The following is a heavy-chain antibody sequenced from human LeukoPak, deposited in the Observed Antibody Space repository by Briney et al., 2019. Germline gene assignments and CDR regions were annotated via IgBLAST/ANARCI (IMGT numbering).Heavy chain of an antibody. V-gene: IGHV4-59*01. Sequence: SETLSLTCTVSGGSISSYYWSWIRQPPGKGLEWIGYIYYSGSTNYNPSLKSRVTISVDTSKNQFSLKLSSVTAADTAVYYCARGTEWMGATTFDYWGQGTLVTVSS. J-gene: IGHJ4*02. CDR3: ARGTEWMGATTFDY. CDR1: GGSISSYY. D-gene: IGHD1-26*01. CDR2: IYYSGST.